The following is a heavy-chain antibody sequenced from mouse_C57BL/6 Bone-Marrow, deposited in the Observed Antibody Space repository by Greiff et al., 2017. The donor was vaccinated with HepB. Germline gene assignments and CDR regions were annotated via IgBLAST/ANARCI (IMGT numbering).Heavy chain of an antibody. CDR3: ARHGYDGYAWFAY. V-gene: IGHV5-15*01. J-gene: IGHJ3*01. D-gene: IGHD2-3*01. CDR2: ISNLAYSI. CDR1: GFTFSDYG. Sequence: EVQLVESGGGLVQPGGSLKLSCAASGFTFSDYGMAWVRQAPRKGPEWVAFISNLAYSIYYADTVTGRFTISRENAKNTLYLEMSSLRSEDTAMYYCARHGYDGYAWFAYWGQGTLVTVSA.